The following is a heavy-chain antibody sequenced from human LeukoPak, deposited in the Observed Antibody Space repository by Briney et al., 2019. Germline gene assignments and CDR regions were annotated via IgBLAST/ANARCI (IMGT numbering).Heavy chain of an antibody. J-gene: IGHJ4*02. CDR3: ARHVAVAGTVLFDY. Sequence: PSETLSLTCTVSGYSISSGYYWGWIRQPPGKGLEWIGSIYHSGSTYYNPSLKSRVTISVDTSKNQFSLKLSSVTAADTAVYYCARHVAVAGTVLFDYWGQGTLVTVSS. CDR2: IYHSGST. V-gene: IGHV4-38-2*02. D-gene: IGHD6-19*01. CDR1: GYSISSGYY.